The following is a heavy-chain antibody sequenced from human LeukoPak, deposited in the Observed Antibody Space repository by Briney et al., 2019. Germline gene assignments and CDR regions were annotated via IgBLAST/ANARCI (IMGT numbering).Heavy chain of an antibody. Sequence: SVKVSCKASRGTLSSYTITWGRQAPGQGLEWMGGIIPIFGTADYAQKFQGRGTITADESTSTAYMELSSLRSEDTAVYYCAIPGVSDYWGQGTLVTVSS. CDR3: AIPGVSDY. V-gene: IGHV1-69*01. CDR1: RGTLSSYT. CDR2: IIPIFGTA. J-gene: IGHJ4*02.